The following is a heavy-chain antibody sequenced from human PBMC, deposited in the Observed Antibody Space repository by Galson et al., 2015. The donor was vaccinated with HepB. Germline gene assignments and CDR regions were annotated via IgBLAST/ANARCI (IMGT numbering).Heavy chain of an antibody. J-gene: IGHJ4*02. CDR3: ARDPNDSGGYWGPEIDY. CDR2: IWYDGSNK. CDR1: GFTFSSYG. Sequence: SLRLSCAASGFTFSSYGMHWVRQAPGKGLEWVAVIWYDGSNKYYADSVKGRFTISRDNSKNTLYLQMNSLRAEDTAAYYCARDPNDSGGYWGPEIDYWGQGTLVTVSS. D-gene: IGHD3-22*01. V-gene: IGHV3-33*08.